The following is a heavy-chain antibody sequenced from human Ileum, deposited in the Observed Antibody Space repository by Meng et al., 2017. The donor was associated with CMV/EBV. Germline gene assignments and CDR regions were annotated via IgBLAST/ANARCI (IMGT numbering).Heavy chain of an antibody. D-gene: IGHD1-26*01. Sequence: SETLSLTCTVSGGSVSSGSYYWSWIRQPPGKGLEWIGYIYYNGSTNYNPPLKSRVTISVDTSKNQFSLKLSSVTAADTAVYYCAREGVVGAPSWFDPWGQGTLVTVSS. CDR1: GGSVSSGSYY. CDR2: IYYNGST. CDR3: AREGVVGAPSWFDP. V-gene: IGHV4-61*01. J-gene: IGHJ5*02.